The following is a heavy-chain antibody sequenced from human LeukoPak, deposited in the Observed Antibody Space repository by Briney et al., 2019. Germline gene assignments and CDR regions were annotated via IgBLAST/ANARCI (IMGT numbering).Heavy chain of an antibody. V-gene: IGHV1-8*01. CDR1: GYTFTSYD. CDR3: ARGRGRGSSSSGYFQH. D-gene: IGHD6-6*01. Sequence: ASVKVSCRASGYTFTSYDTNWVRQATGRGLEWMGWMNPNSGNTGYAQKFQGRVTMTRNTSISTAYMELSSLRSEDTAVYYCARGRGRGSSSSGYFQHWGQGTLVTVSS. CDR2: MNPNSGNT. J-gene: IGHJ1*01.